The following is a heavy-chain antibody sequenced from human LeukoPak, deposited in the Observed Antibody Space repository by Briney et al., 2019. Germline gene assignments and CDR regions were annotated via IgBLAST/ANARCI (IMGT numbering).Heavy chain of an antibody. D-gene: IGHD1-1*01. V-gene: IGHV6-1*01. CDR2: TYYRSKWYT. Sequence: SQTLSLTCAISGDSVSSNSAAWNWIRQSPSIGLEWLGRTYYRSKWYTYYAVSVKSRISINRDTSKNQISLQLNSVTPEDTAVYYCARSTGPIDYWGQGTLVIVSS. CDR3: ARSTGPIDY. J-gene: IGHJ4*02. CDR1: GDSVSSNSAA.